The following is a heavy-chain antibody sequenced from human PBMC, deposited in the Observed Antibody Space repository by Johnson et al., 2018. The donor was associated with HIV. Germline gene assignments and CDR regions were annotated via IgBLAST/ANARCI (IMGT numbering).Heavy chain of an antibody. Sequence: QVQLVESGGGVVRPGGSLRLSCAASGFTFSDYYMSWIRQAPGKGLEWVSYISSSGSTIYYADSVKGRFTTSRDNAKNSLYLQMNSLRAEDTALYYCAKVSSSSTWAHDPFDVWGQGTMVTVSS. V-gene: IGHV3-11*01. CDR1: GFTFSDYY. CDR3: AKVSSSSTWAHDPFDV. D-gene: IGHD6-6*01. J-gene: IGHJ3*01. CDR2: ISSSGSTI.